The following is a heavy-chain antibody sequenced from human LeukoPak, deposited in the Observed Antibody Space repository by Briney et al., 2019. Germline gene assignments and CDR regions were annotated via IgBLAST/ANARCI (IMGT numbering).Heavy chain of an antibody. CDR2: ISGSGGST. V-gene: IGHV3-23*01. CDR1: GFTFSSYA. J-gene: IGHJ3*02. D-gene: IGHD3-10*01. Sequence: PGGSLRLSCAASGFTFSSYAMSWVRQAPGRGLEWVSAISGSGGSTYYADSVKGRFPIYRDNSKNTLYLQMNSLRAEDTAVYYCAKGPGYYGSGDAFDIWGQGTMVTVSS. CDR3: AKGPGYYGSGDAFDI.